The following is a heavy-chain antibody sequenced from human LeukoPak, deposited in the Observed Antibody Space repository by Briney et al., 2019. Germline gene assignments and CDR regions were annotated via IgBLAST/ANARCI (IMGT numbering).Heavy chain of an antibody. J-gene: IGHJ4*02. CDR1: GDSTGSRIYY. Sequence: SETLSLTCNVSGDSTGSRIYYWGWVRQPPGKGLEWVGTIYHSGSTYYNPSLKSRITISVDTSRNQFSLMLTAATAADTAVYYCARYSIPTGRFDHWGQGTLVAVSS. D-gene: IGHD4-17*01. CDR2: IYHSGST. CDR3: ARYSIPTGRFDH. V-gene: IGHV4-39*01.